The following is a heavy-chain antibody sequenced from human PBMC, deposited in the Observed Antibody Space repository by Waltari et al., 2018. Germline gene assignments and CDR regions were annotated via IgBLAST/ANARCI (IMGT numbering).Heavy chain of an antibody. V-gene: IGHV4-39*07. Sequence: QLQLQESGPGLVKPSETLSLTCTVSGGSISSSSYYWGWIRQPPGKGLEWIGSIYYSRSTYYNPSLKSRVTISVDTSKNQFSLKLSSVTAADTAVYYCARMSGSGSYGYWGQGTLVTVSS. J-gene: IGHJ4*02. D-gene: IGHD1-26*01. CDR1: GGSISSSSYY. CDR2: IYYSRST. CDR3: ARMSGSGSYGY.